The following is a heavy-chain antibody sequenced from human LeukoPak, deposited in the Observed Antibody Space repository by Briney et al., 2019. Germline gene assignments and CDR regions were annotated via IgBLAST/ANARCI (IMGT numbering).Heavy chain of an antibody. CDR3: ARGGWVTAHLD. D-gene: IGHD2-21*02. CDR1: GFTFSSHW. V-gene: IGHV3-7*03. Sequence: GGSLRLSCTASGFTFSSHWMSWVRQAPGKGPEWVANIKQDGSEKYYVDSVKGRFTISRDNAKNSLYLQMNSLRAEDTALYHCARGGWVTAHLDWGQGTLVTVSS. CDR2: IKQDGSEK. J-gene: IGHJ4*02.